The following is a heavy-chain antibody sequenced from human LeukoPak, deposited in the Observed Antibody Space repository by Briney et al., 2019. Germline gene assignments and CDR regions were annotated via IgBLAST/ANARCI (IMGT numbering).Heavy chain of an antibody. D-gene: IGHD3-10*01. V-gene: IGHV1-2*06. J-gene: IGHJ4*02. Sequence: ASVKVSCKASGYTFTGYYMHWVRQAPGQGLEWMGRINPNSGGTNYAQKFQGRVTMTRDTSISTAYMELSRLRPDDTAVYYCARRYYYGSGASLDYWGQGTLVTVSS. CDR1: GYTFTGYY. CDR2: INPNSGGT. CDR3: ARRYYYGSGASLDY.